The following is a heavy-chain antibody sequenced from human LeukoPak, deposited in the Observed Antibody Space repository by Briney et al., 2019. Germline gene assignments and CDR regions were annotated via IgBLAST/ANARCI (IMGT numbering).Heavy chain of an antibody. CDR3: VRASVESGGAFDI. CDR2: VSFGGGT. D-gene: IGHD2-15*01. CDR1: GGSISTDY. V-gene: IGHV4-59*01. Sequence: ETLSLTCTVSGGSISTDYWSWIRQPPGKGLDWIGYVSFGGGTNYNPSLKSRVITSADTSKNQFSLNLTSVTAADTAVYYCVRASVESGGAFDIWGQGTMVTVSS. J-gene: IGHJ3*02.